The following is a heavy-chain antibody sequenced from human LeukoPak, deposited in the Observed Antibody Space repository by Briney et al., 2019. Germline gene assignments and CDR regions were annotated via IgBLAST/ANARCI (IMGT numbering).Heavy chain of an antibody. J-gene: IGHJ4*02. V-gene: IGHV4-39*01. D-gene: IGHD1-26*01. CDR1: GGSLSRRGDH. Sequence: PSETLSLICTVSGGSLSRRGDHWGWIRQPPGKGLEYVGSIHYSGSSFYKPSLKSRVTISVDTSKNQFSLRLNSVTAADTAVYYCARRSGTFQKAFDYWGQGSLVTVSS. CDR2: IHYSGSS. CDR3: ARRSGTFQKAFDY.